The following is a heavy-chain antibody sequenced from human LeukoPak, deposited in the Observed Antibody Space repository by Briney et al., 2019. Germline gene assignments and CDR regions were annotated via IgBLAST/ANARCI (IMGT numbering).Heavy chain of an antibody. V-gene: IGHV3-73*01. J-gene: IGHJ6*02. Sequence: GGSLRLSCAASGFTFRNYGMHWVRQASGKGLEWVGRIRNKANNYATAYATSVKGRLTLSRDDSKNTAYLQMNSLKTEDTALYYCVRGAASGSYYGLGVWGQGATVTVSS. D-gene: IGHD1-26*01. CDR3: VRGAASGSYYGLGV. CDR2: IRNKANNYAT. CDR1: GFTFRNYG.